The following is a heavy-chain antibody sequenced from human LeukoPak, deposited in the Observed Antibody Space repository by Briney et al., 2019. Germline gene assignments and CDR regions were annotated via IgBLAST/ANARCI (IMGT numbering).Heavy chain of an antibody. V-gene: IGHV1-46*01. D-gene: IGHD2-2*01. CDR2: INPRGGSTLNPRGGSM. J-gene: IGHJ4*02. CDR1: GYPFTSYN. CDR3: ARDRSTWSVDY. Sequence: ASVKVSCKASGYPFTSYNMHWVRQATGQGLEWLGIINPRGGSTLNPRGGSMTYAQKFQGRITMTMDTSTSTVYMELSSLTSEDTAMYYCARDRSTWSVDYWGQGTPVTVSS.